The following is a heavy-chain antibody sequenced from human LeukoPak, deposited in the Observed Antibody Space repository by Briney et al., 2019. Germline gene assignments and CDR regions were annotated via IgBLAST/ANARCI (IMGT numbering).Heavy chain of an antibody. D-gene: IGHD3-22*01. V-gene: IGHV3-23*01. CDR3: ARGVADYYDSSGYQN. CDR1: GFSFSSYA. J-gene: IGHJ4*02. Sequence: GGSLRLSCAASGFSFSSYAMSWVRQAPGKGLEWVSTMSGSGNSIFYADSVKGRFTISRDNSKNTLYLQMNSLRAEDTAMYYCARGVADYYDSSGYQNWGQGTLVTVSS. CDR2: MSGSGNSI.